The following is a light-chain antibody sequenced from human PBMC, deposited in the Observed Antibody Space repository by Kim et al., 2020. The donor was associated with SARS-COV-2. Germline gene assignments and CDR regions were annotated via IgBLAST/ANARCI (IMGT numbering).Light chain of an antibody. CDR1: SLRTYY. J-gene: IGLJ2*01. V-gene: IGLV3-19*01. CDR3: NSRDSSGDQVL. Sequence: SSELTQDPTVSVALGQTVRITCQGDSLRTYYASWYQKKPGQAPLLFIFGYNNRPSGIPDRFSGSGSGDTASLTITGAQAEDEADYYCNSRDSSGDQVLFG. CDR2: GYN.